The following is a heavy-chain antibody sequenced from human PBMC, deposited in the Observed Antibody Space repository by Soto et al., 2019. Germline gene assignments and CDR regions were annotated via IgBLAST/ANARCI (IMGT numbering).Heavy chain of an antibody. D-gene: IGHD3-10*01. CDR1: GYTFTSFV. V-gene: IGHV1-18*01. CDR3: ARDISYGSGTSYGY. J-gene: IGHJ4*02. Sequence: QVKLGQSGAEVRKPGASVKVSCKASGYTFTSFVISWVRHAPGQGLEWMGWISNHNGGTNYAQKLQGRVTMTTDTSTSTAYMEVRSLTSDDTAVYYCARDISYGSGTSYGYWGQGTLVTVSS. CDR2: ISNHNGGT.